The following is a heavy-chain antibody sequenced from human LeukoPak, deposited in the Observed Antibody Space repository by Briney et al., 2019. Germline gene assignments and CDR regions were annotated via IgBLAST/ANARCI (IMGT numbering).Heavy chain of an antibody. D-gene: IGHD2-15*01. CDR1: GFTFSSYA. V-gene: IGHV3-64D*06. Sequence: GGSLRLSCSASGFTFSSYAMHWVRQAPGKGLEYVSAISSNGGSTYYADSVQGRFTISRDNSKNTLYIQMSSLRAEDTAVYYCVKDRRRDCSGGSCFRSRFDYWGQGTLVTVSS. CDR2: ISSNGGST. J-gene: IGHJ4*02. CDR3: VKDRRRDCSGGSCFRSRFDY.